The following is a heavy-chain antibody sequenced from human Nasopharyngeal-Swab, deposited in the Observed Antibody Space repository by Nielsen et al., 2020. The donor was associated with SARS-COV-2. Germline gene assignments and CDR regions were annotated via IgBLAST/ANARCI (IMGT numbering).Heavy chain of an antibody. CDR1: GGSISSYY. CDR3: ARGWIAARPHYYYYYGMDV. V-gene: IGHV4-59*01. Sequence: SETLSPTCTVSGGSISSYYWSWIRQPPGKGLEWIGYIYYSGSTNYNPSLKSRVTISVDTSKNQFSLKLSSVTAADTAVYYCARGWIAARPHYYYYYGMDVWGQGTTVTVSS. J-gene: IGHJ6*02. D-gene: IGHD6-6*01. CDR2: IYYSGST.